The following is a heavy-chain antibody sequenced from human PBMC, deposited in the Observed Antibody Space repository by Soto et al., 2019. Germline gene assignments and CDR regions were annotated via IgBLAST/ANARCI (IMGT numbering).Heavy chain of an antibody. Sequence: GGSLRLSCAASGFTFSSYGMHCLRQAPGRGLEWVAVISYDGSNKYYADSVKGRFTISRDNSKNTLYLQMNSLRAKDTAIYYCARGPSSLTRFEYWGQGTLVTVSS. CDR1: GFTFSSYG. J-gene: IGHJ4*02. D-gene: IGHD2-2*01. V-gene: IGHV3-30*03. CDR2: ISYDGSNK. CDR3: ARGPSSLTRFEY.